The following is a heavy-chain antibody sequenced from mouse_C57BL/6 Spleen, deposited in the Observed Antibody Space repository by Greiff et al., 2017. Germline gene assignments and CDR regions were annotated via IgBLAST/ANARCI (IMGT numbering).Heavy chain of an antibody. CDR3: ARDKVYYGYDGFAY. J-gene: IGHJ3*01. D-gene: IGHD2-2*01. Sequence: EVMLVESGGGFVKPGGSLKLSCAASGFTFSDYGMHWVRQAPEKGLEWVAYISRGSSTINYADTVKGRFTISRDNAKNTLFLQMTSLRSEDTAMYYCARDKVYYGYDGFAYWGQGTLVTVSA. CDR1: GFTFSDYG. CDR2: ISRGSSTI. V-gene: IGHV5-17*01.